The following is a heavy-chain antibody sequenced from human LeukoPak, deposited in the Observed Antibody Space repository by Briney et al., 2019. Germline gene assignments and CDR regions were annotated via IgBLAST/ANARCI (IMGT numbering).Heavy chain of an antibody. Sequence: GGSLRLSCAAPGFPFSSYAMSWVRQAPGKGLEWVSTISDSGGSTYYADSVKGRFTISRDNSKNTLYLQMNSLRAEDTAVYYCAKDPSYSSSWYFDYWGQGTLVTVSS. D-gene: IGHD6-13*01. J-gene: IGHJ4*02. V-gene: IGHV3-23*01. CDR1: GFPFSSYA. CDR3: AKDPSYSSSWYFDY. CDR2: ISDSGGST.